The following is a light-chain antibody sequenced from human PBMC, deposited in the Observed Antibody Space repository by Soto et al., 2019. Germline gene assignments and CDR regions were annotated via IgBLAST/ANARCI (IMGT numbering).Light chain of an antibody. CDR2: RTS. CDR1: QSVSTY. CDR3: HQSYDFPCT. Sequence: DIQVTQSPSSLSASAGDRVTITCRTSQSVSTYVTWYQQKPGKAPYLLIYRTSILQTGVPSRFSGAGSGTEFTLTVSSLQPEDFATYYCHQSYDFPCTFGQGTKV. V-gene: IGKV1-39*01. J-gene: IGKJ1*01.